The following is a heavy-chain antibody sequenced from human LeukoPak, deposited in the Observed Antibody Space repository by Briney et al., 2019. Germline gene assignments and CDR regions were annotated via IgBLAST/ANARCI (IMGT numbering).Heavy chain of an antibody. J-gene: IGHJ4*02. V-gene: IGHV3-7*01. D-gene: IGHD1-26*01. CDR1: GFTLSSYW. Sequence: GGSLRLSCAASGFTLSSYWMSWVRQAPGKGLEWVANIKQDGSEKYYVDSVKGRFTISRDNAKNSLYLQMNSLRAEDTAVYYCARDAIVGAISNDYWGQGTLVTVSS. CDR3: ARDAIVGAISNDY. CDR2: IKQDGSEK.